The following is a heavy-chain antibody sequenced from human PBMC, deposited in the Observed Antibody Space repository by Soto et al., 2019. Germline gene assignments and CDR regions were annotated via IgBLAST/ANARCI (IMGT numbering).Heavy chain of an antibody. D-gene: IGHD3-22*01. Sequence: GGSLRLSCAASGLTFSNYGMHWVRQAPGKGLEWVAHIWYDGSTKNYADSVKGRFTISRDNSKNTLYLQMNSLRAEDTAVYYCANWEYRYYDSSGLGPTEYFQHWGQGTLVTVSS. J-gene: IGHJ1*01. CDR1: GLTFSNYG. CDR2: IWYDGSTK. CDR3: ANWEYRYYDSSGLGPTEYFQH. V-gene: IGHV3-33*06.